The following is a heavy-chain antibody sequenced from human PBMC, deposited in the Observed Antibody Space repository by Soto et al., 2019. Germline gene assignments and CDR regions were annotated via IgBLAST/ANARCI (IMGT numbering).Heavy chain of an antibody. CDR1: GGTFISYA. CDR2: IIPIFGTA. D-gene: IGHD2-8*01. V-gene: IGHV1-69*05. CDR3: ARGDIVLMVYAMGSMYNWFDP. J-gene: IGHJ5*02. Sequence: SVKVSCKASGGTFISYAISWVRQAPGQGLEWMGGIIPIFGTANYAQKFQGRVTMTRDTSISTAYMELSRLRSDDTAVYYCARGDIVLMVYAMGSMYNWFDPWGQGTLVTVSS.